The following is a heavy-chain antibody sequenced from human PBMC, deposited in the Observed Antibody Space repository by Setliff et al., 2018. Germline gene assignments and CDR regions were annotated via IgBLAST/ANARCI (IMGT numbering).Heavy chain of an antibody. D-gene: IGHD6-13*01. CDR2: ISYDGSNK. CDR1: GFTFSSYA. J-gene: IGHJ1*01. Sequence: GGSLRLSCAASGFTFSSYAMHWFRQAPGKGLEWVAVISYDGSNKYYADSVKGRFTISRDNSKNTLYLQMNSLRAEDTAVYYCARGRKRRSSSWENYFQHWGQGTLVTVSS. V-gene: IGHV3-30*04. CDR3: ARGRKRRSSSWENYFQH.